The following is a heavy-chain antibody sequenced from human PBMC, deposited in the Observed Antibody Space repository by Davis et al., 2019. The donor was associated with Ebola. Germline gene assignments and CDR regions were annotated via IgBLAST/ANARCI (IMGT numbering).Heavy chain of an antibody. D-gene: IGHD6-13*01. Sequence: SGPTLVKPTQTLTLTCTFSGFSLSTSGMCVSWIRQPPGKALEWLALIDWDDDKYYSTSLKSRLTISKDTSKSQVVLTMTNMDPVDTATYYCARIRHSSSWYSYYGMDVWGQGTTVTVSS. CDR3: ARIRHSSSWYSYYGMDV. J-gene: IGHJ6*02. V-gene: IGHV2-70*01. CDR1: GFSLSTSGMC. CDR2: IDWDDDK.